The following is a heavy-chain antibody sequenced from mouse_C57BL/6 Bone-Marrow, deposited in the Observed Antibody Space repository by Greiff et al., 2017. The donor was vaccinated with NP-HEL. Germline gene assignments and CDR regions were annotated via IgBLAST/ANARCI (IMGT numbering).Heavy chain of an antibody. Sequence: EVKVEESGGGLVKPGGSLTLSCAASGFTFSDYGMHWVRQAPEKGLEWVAYISSGSSTIYYADTVKGRFTISRDNAKNTLFLQMTSLRSEDTAMYYCARPPWFAYWGQGTLVTVSA. CDR2: ISSGSSTI. V-gene: IGHV5-17*01. CDR3: ARPPWFAY. CDR1: GFTFSDYG. J-gene: IGHJ3*01.